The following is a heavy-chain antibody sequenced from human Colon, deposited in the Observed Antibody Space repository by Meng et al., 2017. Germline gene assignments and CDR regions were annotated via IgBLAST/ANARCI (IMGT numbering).Heavy chain of an antibody. CDR2: IYYSGST. Sequence: QVQWQESGPGLVRPSYTLSLTCTVSGGSVSSGSYYWSWIRQPPGKGLEWIGYIYYSGSTNYNPSLKSRVTISVDTSKNQFSLKLSSVTAADTAVYYCARGASDYDFDYWGQGTLVTVSS. J-gene: IGHJ4*02. CDR3: ARGASDYDFDY. D-gene: IGHD3-22*01. CDR1: GGSVSSGSYY. V-gene: IGHV4-61*01.